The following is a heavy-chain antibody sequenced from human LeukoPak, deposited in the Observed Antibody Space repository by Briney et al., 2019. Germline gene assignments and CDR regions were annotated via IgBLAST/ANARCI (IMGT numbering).Heavy chain of an antibody. Sequence: GGSLRLSCAASGFTFDDYVMHWVRQAPGRGLEWVSGISRDSANIGYAGSVKGRFTISRDNAKNSLYLQMNSLTTEDTALYYCARDFCTGCNYYFYGMDVWGRGTTVTVSS. V-gene: IGHV3-9*01. CDR3: ARDFCTGCNYYFYGMDV. CDR1: GFTFDDYV. CDR2: ISRDSANI. D-gene: IGHD2-2*01. J-gene: IGHJ6*02.